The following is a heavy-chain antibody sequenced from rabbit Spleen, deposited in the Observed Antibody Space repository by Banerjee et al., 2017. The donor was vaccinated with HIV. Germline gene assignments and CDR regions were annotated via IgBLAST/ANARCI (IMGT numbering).Heavy chain of an antibody. J-gene: IGHJ4*01. CDR1: GFPFSEKAV. D-gene: IGHD4-1*01. V-gene: IGHV1S45*01. CDR2: INVLTGKA. Sequence: QEQLVESGGGLVKPGASLTLTCKASGFPFSEKAVMCWVRQAPGEGLTWMACINVLTGKAVYASWAKGRFTFSRTSSTTVTLQMTSLTVADTATHFCARDLAGVIGWNFYLWGQGTLVTVS. CDR3: ARDLAGVIGWNFYL.